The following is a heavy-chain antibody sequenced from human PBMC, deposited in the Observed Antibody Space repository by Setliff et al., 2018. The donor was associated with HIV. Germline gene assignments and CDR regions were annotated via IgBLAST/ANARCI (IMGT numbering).Heavy chain of an antibody. V-gene: IGHV1-2*06. D-gene: IGHD3-22*01. CDR2: INPNSGGT. CDR3: ARDPTYYYDTSGPYDAFDI. CDR1: GYTFTGYY. Sequence: ASVKVSCKASGYTFTGYYMHWVRQAPGQGLEWMGRINPNSGGTKYAQKFRGRVTMTRDTSISTAYMELSRLISDDTAVYYCARDPTYYYDTSGPYDAFDIWGQGTMVTVSS. J-gene: IGHJ3*02.